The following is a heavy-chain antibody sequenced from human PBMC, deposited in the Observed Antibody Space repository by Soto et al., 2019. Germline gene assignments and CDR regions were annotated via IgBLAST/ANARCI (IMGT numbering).Heavy chain of an antibody. CDR1: GFTFSSYA. D-gene: IGHD2-15*01. CDR2: ISSSGDTS. V-gene: IGHV3-23*01. Sequence: PGGSLRLSCITSGFTFSSYAMSWVRQSPGKGLEWVSSISSSGDTSYNADSVKGRFSISRDNVKNTVYLHMDSLRAEDTAVYFCAKVRSAVVGAATNYWGQGTLVTVSS. J-gene: IGHJ4*02. CDR3: AKVRSAVVGAATNY.